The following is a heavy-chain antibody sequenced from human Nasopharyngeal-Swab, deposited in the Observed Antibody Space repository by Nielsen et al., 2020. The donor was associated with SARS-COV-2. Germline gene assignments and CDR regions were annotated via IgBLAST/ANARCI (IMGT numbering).Heavy chain of an antibody. V-gene: IGHV1-24*01. D-gene: IGHD3-3*01. CDR2: FDPEDGET. CDR3: ATYPLRSGYYTGREFDY. CDR1: GYTLTELS. Sequence: ASVKVSCKVSGYTLTELSMHWVRQAPAKGLEWMGGFDPEDGETIYAQKFQGRVTMTEDTSTDTAYMELSRLRSEDTAVYYCATYPLRSGYYTGREFDYWGQGTLVTVSS. J-gene: IGHJ4*02.